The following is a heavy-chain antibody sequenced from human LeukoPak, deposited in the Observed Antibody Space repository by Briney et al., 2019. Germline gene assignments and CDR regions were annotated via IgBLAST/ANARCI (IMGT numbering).Heavy chain of an antibody. CDR2: ISSSGSTI. V-gene: IGHV3-11*01. CDR1: GFTFSDYY. CDR3: ARGYCSSTSCYWYNWFDP. Sequence: GGSLRLSCAASGFTFSDYYMSWIRQAPGKGLEWVSYISSSGSTIYYADSVKGRFTISRDNAKNSLYLQMNSLRAEDTAVYYCARGYCSSTSCYWYNWFDPWGQGTLVTVSS. D-gene: IGHD2-2*01. J-gene: IGHJ5*02.